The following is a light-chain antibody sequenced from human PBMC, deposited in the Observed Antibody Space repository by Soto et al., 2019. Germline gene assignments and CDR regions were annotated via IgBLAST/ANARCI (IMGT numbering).Light chain of an antibody. Sequence: EIVLTQSPGTLSLSPGERATLSCRASQSVSSTYLAWYQQKPGQAHRLLIYGASSRATGIPDRFSGSGSGTDFTLTISRLEPEDFAVYYCQQYGSSTLTFGGGTKMEIK. CDR2: GAS. CDR3: QQYGSSTLT. CDR1: QSVSSTY. V-gene: IGKV3-20*01. J-gene: IGKJ4*01.